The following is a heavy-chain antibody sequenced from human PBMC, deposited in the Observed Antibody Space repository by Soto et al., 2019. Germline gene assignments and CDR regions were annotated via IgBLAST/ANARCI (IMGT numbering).Heavy chain of an antibody. CDR1: GFKFDYYW. Sequence: EVQLVESGGGLVQPGGSLRLSCVASGFKFDYYWMHWVRQAPGGGLMWISRLQTDGSHPAYADSVKGRFTISRDNAKNTLYLQMNNLRVEDTAIYYCARGGYPDYWGQGTLVTVSS. D-gene: IGHD5-18*01. V-gene: IGHV3-74*01. CDR2: LQTDGSHP. J-gene: IGHJ4*02. CDR3: ARGGYPDY.